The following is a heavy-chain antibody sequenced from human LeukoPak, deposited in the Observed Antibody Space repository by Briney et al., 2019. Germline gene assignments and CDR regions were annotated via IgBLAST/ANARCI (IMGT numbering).Heavy chain of an antibody. CDR1: GYTFSSYA. V-gene: IGHV3-23*01. Sequence: GGSLRLSCAASGYTFSSYAMSWVHQAPGRGLEWVSAISGSGVSTYYADSVKGRFTISRDIFKNTLYLQMNSLRAEDTAVYYCAKDRAYITSWYGCSTPWGQGTLVTVSS. CDR2: ISGSGVST. D-gene: IGHD6-13*01. CDR3: AKDRAYITSWYGCSTP. J-gene: IGHJ5*02.